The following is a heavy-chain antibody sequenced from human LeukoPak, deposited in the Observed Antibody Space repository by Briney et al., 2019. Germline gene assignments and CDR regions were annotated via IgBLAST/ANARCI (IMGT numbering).Heavy chain of an antibody. D-gene: IGHD5/OR15-5a*01. V-gene: IGHV7-4-1*02. CDR3: ARDLRGDAFDI. CDR1: GYMFTSYA. J-gene: IGHJ3*02. CDR2: INTSTGNP. Sequence: ASVKVSCKASGYMFTSYAMNWVRQAPGQGLELMGWINTSTGNPTYAQGFTGRFVFSLDTSVSTAYLQISSLKAEDTAVYYCARDLRGDAFDIWGQGTMVTVSS.